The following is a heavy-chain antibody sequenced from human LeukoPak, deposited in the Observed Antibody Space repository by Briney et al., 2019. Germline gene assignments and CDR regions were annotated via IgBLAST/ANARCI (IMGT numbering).Heavy chain of an antibody. V-gene: IGHV3-21*04. J-gene: IGHJ2*01. CDR1: GFTFSTYN. D-gene: IGHD3-22*01. CDR3: AKDGYYDSSAYYYVRYFDL. Sequence: GGSLRLSCEASGFTFSTYNMNWVRQAPGKRLEWVSSITSSSSYAFYADSVKGRFTISRDNSKNTLYLQMNSLRAEDTAVYYCAKDGYYDSSAYYYVRYFDLWGRGTLVTVSS. CDR2: ITSSSSYA.